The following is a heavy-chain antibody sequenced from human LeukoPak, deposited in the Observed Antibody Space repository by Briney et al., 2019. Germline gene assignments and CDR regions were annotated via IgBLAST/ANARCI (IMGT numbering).Heavy chain of an antibody. Sequence: GGSLRLSCAASGFTFSTSAMHWVRQPPGKGLEWVAVILYDESNKFYADSVKGRFSISRDSSKNTLYLQMKSLRSEDTALYYCARDRSSHCNSARCYEYFDYWGQGTLVTVSS. CDR2: ILYDESNK. D-gene: IGHD2-2*01. J-gene: IGHJ4*02. V-gene: IGHV3-30-3*01. CDR1: GFTFSTSA. CDR3: ARDRSSHCNSARCYEYFDY.